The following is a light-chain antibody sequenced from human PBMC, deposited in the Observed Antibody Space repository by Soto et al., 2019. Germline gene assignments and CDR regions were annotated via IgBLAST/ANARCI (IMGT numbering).Light chain of an antibody. CDR3: QQTYSAPRT. V-gene: IGKV1-39*01. CDR2: GAS. Sequence: DIQMTQSPSSLSASVGDRVTISCRASQSITIYLNWYQQTPGKAPRLLIYGASTLQTGVPSRFSGSGSMTDFTLTISNLQPEDFATYYCQQTYSAPRTFGTGTKVDIK. CDR1: QSITIY. J-gene: IGKJ1*01.